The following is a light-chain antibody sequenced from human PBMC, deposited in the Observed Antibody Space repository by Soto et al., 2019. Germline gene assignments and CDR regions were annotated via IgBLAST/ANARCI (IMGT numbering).Light chain of an antibody. V-gene: IGKV1-5*01. CDR3: QQYNSYPWT. Sequence: DIQMTQSPATLSASVGDRVTITCRASQSLSGWLAWYQQKPGKAPKLLIYDASSLESGVLSRFSGSGSGTEFALTISSLQPDDFATYYCQQYNSYPWTLGQGTKVEIK. CDR1: QSLSGW. J-gene: IGKJ1*01. CDR2: DAS.